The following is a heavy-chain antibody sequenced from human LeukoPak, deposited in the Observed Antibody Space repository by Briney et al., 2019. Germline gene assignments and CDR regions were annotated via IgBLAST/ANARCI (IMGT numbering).Heavy chain of an antibody. J-gene: IGHJ3*02. Sequence: ASVKVSCKASGYTFTGYYMHWVRQAPGQGLEWMGWINPNSGGTNYAQKFQGRVTMTRDTSISTAYMELSSLRSEDTAVYYCARDLVASDAFDIWGQGTMVTVSS. CDR1: GYTFTGYY. CDR3: ARDLVASDAFDI. D-gene: IGHD2-8*02. V-gene: IGHV1-2*02. CDR2: INPNSGGT.